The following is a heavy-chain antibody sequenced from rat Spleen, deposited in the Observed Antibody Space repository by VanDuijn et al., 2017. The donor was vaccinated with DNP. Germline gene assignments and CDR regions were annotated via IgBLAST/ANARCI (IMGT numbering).Heavy chain of an antibody. V-gene: IGHV5S11*01. CDR1: GFTFSNYY. CDR2: VSTSCGRT. Sequence: EVQLVESGGGLVQPGRSLKLSCAASGFTFSNYYMAWVRKAPTKGLEWVAAVSTSCGRTYYRDSVKGRFTISRDNSKNTLYLQMNSLRVDETATYYCAKDPEYYGFQGYFDYWGQGVMVTVSS. CDR3: AKDPEYYGFQGYFDY. D-gene: IGHD1-6*01. J-gene: IGHJ2*01.